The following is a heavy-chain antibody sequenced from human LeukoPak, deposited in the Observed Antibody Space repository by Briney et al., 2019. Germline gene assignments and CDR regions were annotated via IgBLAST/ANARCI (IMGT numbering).Heavy chain of an antibody. J-gene: IGHJ3*02. Sequence: SETLSLTCTVSGDSFSYFYWSWIRQPPGKGLEWIGYIYNSGSTIYNPSLKSRVTISVDTSKNQFSLKLSSVTAADTAVYYCARLNDYGGNSGAFDIWGQGTMVTVSS. CDR3: ARLNDYGGNSGAFDI. CDR1: GDSFSYFY. CDR2: IYNSGST. V-gene: IGHV4-59*12. D-gene: IGHD4-23*01.